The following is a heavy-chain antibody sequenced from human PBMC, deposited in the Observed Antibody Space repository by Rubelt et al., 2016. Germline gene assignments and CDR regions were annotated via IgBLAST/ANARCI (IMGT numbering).Heavy chain of an antibody. CDR3: AKELGYCDTTLCYDLSYDY. Sequence: VGWINTVNGNTTYSQTLQGRVTITRDTFASTVSMELGSLRSEDTAIYYCAKELGYCDTTLCYDLSYDYWGQGTQVTVSS. CDR2: INTVNGNT. D-gene: IGHD2-2*01. V-gene: IGHV1-3*04. J-gene: IGHJ4*02.